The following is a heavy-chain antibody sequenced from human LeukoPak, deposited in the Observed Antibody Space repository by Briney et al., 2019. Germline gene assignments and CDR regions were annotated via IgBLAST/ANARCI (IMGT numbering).Heavy chain of an antibody. CDR1: GFTFGSYA. D-gene: IGHD1-7*01. Sequence: PGGSLRLSCAASGFTFGSYAMSWVRQAPGKGLDWVSTLGSRSADTYYADSVKGRFTISRDSSKHTLYLLMNSLRADDTATYYCETTTETTLSYDAFDIWGQGTMVTVSS. V-gene: IGHV3-23*01. CDR3: ETTTETTLSYDAFDI. J-gene: IGHJ3*02. CDR2: LGSRSADT.